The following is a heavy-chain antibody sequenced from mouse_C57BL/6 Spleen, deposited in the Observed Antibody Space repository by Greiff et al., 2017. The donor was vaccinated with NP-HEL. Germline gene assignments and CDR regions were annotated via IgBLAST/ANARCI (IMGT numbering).Heavy chain of an antibody. CDR1: GFTFSSYG. CDR2: ISSGGSYT. J-gene: IGHJ1*03. Sequence: EVQLVESGGDLVKPGGSLKLSCAASGFTFSSYGMPWVRQTPDKRLEWVATISSGGSYTYYPDSVKGRFTISRDNAKNTLYLQMSRLESEDTAMYYCATLRGYFDVWGTGTTVTVSS. V-gene: IGHV5-6*01. CDR3: ATLRGYFDV.